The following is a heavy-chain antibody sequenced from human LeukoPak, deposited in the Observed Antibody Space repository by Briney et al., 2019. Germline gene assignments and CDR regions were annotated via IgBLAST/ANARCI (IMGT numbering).Heavy chain of an antibody. J-gene: IGHJ4*02. D-gene: IGHD2-21*02. CDR1: GGSISSSNW. Sequence: GTLSLTCAVSGGSISSSNWWSWVRQAPGKGLEWLANIKQDGSEKYYVDSVKGRFTISRDNAKNSLYLQLNSLRAEDTAVYYCASFCGGDCYTDYWGQGTLVTVSS. V-gene: IGHV3-7*01. CDR3: ASFCGGDCYTDY. CDR2: IKQDGSEK.